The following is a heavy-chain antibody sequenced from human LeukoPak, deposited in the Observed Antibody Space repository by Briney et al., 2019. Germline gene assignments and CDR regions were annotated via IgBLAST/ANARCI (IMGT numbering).Heavy chain of an antibody. J-gene: IGHJ2*01. Sequence: SETLSLTCTVSGGSISSYYWSWIRQPPGKGLEWSGCIYYSGSTNYNPSLKSRVTISVDTSKNHFSLKLSSVTAADTAVYYCARHGVLGIVDFDLWGRGTLVTVSS. D-gene: IGHD3-16*01. V-gene: IGHV4-59*08. CDR3: ARHGVLGIVDFDL. CDR2: IYYSGST. CDR1: GGSISSYY.